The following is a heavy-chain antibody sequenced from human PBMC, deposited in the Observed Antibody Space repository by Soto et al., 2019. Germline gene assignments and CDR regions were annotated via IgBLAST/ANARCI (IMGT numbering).Heavy chain of an antibody. Sequence: QVQLVQSGAEVKKPGSSVKVSCKASGGTFSSYAISWVRQAPGQGLEWMGGIIPIFGTANYAQKFQGSVTVTADASTSIAYMELSSLSSEDTAVYYCVRGGRFDYYYGMDVWGQGTTVTVSS. CDR2: IIPIFGTA. J-gene: IGHJ6*02. V-gene: IGHV1-69*12. CDR3: VRGGRFDYYYGMDV. CDR1: GGTFSSYA. D-gene: IGHD3-10*01.